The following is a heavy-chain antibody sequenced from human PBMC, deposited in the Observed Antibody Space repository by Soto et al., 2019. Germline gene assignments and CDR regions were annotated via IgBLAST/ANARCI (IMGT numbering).Heavy chain of an antibody. V-gene: IGHV4-30-4*01. CDR3: ASQNIQRGYSYGYVDY. J-gene: IGHJ4*02. Sequence: QVQLQESGPGLVKPSQTLSLTCTVSGGSINSGDYYWSWIRQPPGKGLGWIGYIYYSGSTFYNPSLKSRVSISVDTSKNQFSLELSSVTAADTAVYYCASQNIQRGYSYGYVDYWGQGTLITVSS. CDR1: GGSINSGDYY. D-gene: IGHD5-18*01. CDR2: IYYSGST.